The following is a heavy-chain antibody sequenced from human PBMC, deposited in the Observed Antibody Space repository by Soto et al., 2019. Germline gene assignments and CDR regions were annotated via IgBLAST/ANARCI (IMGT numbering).Heavy chain of an antibody. CDR2: ISYDGSNK. D-gene: IGHD7-27*01. Sequence: VQLLESGGGLVQPGGSLRLSCAASGFTFSSYAMSWVRQAPGKGLEWVAVISYDGSNKYYADSVKGRFTISRDNSKNTLYLQMNSLRAEDTAVYYCARDEETGAYYYYGMDVWGQGTTVTVSS. CDR1: GFTFSSYA. J-gene: IGHJ6*02. V-gene: IGHV3-30-3*01. CDR3: ARDEETGAYYYYGMDV.